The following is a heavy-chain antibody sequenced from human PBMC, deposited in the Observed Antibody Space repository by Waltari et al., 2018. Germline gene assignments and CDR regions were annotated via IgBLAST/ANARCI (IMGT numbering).Heavy chain of an antibody. CDR3: ALDTGALWMDV. J-gene: IGHJ6*02. D-gene: IGHD2-21*01. CDR1: EYTFTSSY. V-gene: IGHV1-46*01. Sequence: QVQLVQSGAEVKKPGASVKISCKTSEYTFTSSYIHWVRQAPGQGLEWMGILDPSCGSTIYAQKVQGRVTMTRDTSTSTVYMELSSLRSDDTAVYYCALDTGALWMDVWGQGTTVTVSS. CDR2: LDPSCGST.